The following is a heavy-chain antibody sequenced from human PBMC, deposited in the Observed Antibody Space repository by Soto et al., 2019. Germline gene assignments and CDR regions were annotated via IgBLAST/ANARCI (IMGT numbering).Heavy chain of an antibody. J-gene: IGHJ6*02. CDR3: AKGGGYMTTLDGLDV. D-gene: IGHD3-16*01. V-gene: IGHV5-51*01. CDR2: IYPGDSDT. CDR1: GYDFNTYW. Sequence: EVQLVQSGAEVKKPGESLKISCKGSGYDFNTYWISWVRQMPGRGLEWMGIIYPGDSDTRYSPPFEGQVTISADKSTTTAYLQWSSLKASDTATYFCAKGGGYMTTLDGLDVWGQGTTVTVSS.